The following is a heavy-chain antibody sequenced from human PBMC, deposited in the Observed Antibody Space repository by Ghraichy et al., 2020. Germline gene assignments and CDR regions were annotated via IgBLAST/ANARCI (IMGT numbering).Heavy chain of an antibody. D-gene: IGHD5-18*01. CDR3: ARRQRGYSYGYSYYYYMDV. CDR2: INHSGST. J-gene: IGHJ6*03. CDR1: GGSFSGYY. V-gene: IGHV4-34*01. Sequence: SETLSLTCAVYGGSFSGYYWSWIRQPPGKGLEWIGEINHSGSTNYNPSLKSRVTISVDTSKNQFSLKLSSVTAADTAVYYCARRQRGYSYGYSYYYYMDVWGKGTTVTVSS.